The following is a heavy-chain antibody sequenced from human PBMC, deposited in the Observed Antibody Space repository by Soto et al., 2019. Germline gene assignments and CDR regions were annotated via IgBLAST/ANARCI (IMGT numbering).Heavy chain of an antibody. V-gene: IGHV1-46*01. J-gene: IGHJ6*02. Sequence: QVQLVQSGAEVKKPGASVKVSCKASGYTFTSYYMHWVRQAPGQGLEWMGIINPSGGSTSYAQKLQCRVTMSRHTSTRTVYIEQSSLRAVDTAVYYCARFVLVRYDGMDVWGQGTTVTVSS. D-gene: IGHD2-8*02. CDR1: GYTFTSYY. CDR3: ARFVLVRYDGMDV. CDR2: INPSGGST.